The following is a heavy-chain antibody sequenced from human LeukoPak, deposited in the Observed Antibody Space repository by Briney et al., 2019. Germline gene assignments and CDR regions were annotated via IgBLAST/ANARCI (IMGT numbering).Heavy chain of an antibody. D-gene: IGHD6-6*01. Sequence: PGGSLRLSCAASGFTFSSYNMNWVRQAPGKGLEWVSSISSTSSYIYYADSVKGRFTISRDNAKNSLYLQMNSLRTEDTAVYYCANWIGSSSRDYWGQGTLVTVSS. V-gene: IGHV3-21*04. CDR1: GFTFSSYN. CDR3: ANWIGSSSRDY. J-gene: IGHJ4*02. CDR2: ISSTSSYI.